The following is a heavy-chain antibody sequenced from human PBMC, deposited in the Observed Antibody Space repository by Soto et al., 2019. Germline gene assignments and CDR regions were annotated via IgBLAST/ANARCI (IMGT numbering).Heavy chain of an antibody. CDR2: IYSGGST. J-gene: IGHJ3*02. Sequence: GGSLRLSCAASGFTVSSNYMSWVRQAPGKGLEWVSVIYSGGSTYYADSVRGRFTISRDNSKNTLYLQMNSLRAEDTAVYYCARDRGGSYAPDAFDIWGQGTMVTVSS. D-gene: IGHD5-18*01. CDR1: GFTVSSNY. V-gene: IGHV3-66*01. CDR3: ARDRGGSYAPDAFDI.